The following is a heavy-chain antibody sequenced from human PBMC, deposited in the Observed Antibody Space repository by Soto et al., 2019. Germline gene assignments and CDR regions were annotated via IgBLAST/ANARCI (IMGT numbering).Heavy chain of an antibody. CDR1: GGTFSSYA. CDR2: IIPIFGTA. D-gene: IGHD3-22*01. CDR3: ARELVSSGYSFDY. Sequence: SVKVSCKASGGTFSSYAISWVRQAPGQGLEWMGGIIPIFGTANYAQKFQGRVTITADKSTSTAYMELSSLRSEDTAVYYCARELVSSGYSFDYWGQGPMVTVSS. J-gene: IGHJ4*02. V-gene: IGHV1-69*06.